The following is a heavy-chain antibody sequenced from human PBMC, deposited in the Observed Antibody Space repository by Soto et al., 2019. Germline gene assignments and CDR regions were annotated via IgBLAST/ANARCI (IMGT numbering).Heavy chain of an antibody. CDR2: IWYDGSNK. Sequence: GGSLRLSCAASGFTFSSYGMHWVRQAPGKGLEWVAVIWYDGSNKYYADSVKGRFTISRDNSKNTLYLQMNSLRAEDTAVYYCARSIAGYCTNGVCSPHPYFDYWGQGTLVTVSS. D-gene: IGHD2-8*01. J-gene: IGHJ4*02. V-gene: IGHV3-33*01. CDR3: ARSIAGYCTNGVCSPHPYFDY. CDR1: GFTFSSYG.